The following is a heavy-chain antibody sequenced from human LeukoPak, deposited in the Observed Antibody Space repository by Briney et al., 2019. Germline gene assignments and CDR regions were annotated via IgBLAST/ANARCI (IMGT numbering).Heavy chain of an antibody. J-gene: IGHJ4*02. D-gene: IGHD3-3*01. CDR3: AKGIYDFWSGYCFDY. Sequence: GGSLGLSCAASGFTFDDYAMHWVRQAPGKGLEWVSGISWNSGSIGYADSVKGRFTISRDNAKNSLYLQMNSLRAEDMALYYCAKGIYDFWSGYCFDYWGQGTLVTVSS. V-gene: IGHV3-9*03. CDR2: ISWNSGSI. CDR1: GFTFDDYA.